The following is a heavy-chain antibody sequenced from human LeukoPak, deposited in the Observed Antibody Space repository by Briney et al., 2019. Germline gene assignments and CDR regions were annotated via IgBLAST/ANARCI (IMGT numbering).Heavy chain of an antibody. V-gene: IGHV1-69*04. Sequence: SVKVSCKASGGTFSSYAISWVRQAPGQGLEWMGRIIPILGIANYAQKFQGSVTITADKSTSTAYMELSSLRSEDTAVYYCARDQAPYYYDSSGYSNLDYWGQGTLVTVSS. CDR2: IIPILGIA. D-gene: IGHD3-22*01. CDR1: GGTFSSYA. CDR3: ARDQAPYYYDSSGYSNLDY. J-gene: IGHJ4*02.